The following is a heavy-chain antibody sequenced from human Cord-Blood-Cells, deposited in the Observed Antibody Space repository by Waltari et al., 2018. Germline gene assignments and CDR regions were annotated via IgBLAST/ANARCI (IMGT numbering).Heavy chain of an antibody. J-gene: IGHJ4*02. D-gene: IGHD3-10*01. V-gene: IGHV3-21*01. Sequence: EVQLVESGGGLVKPGGSLRLSCAASGFPFSSYSMTWVRQAPGKGLEWVSSMSSSSYIYYADSVKGRFTISRDNAKNSLYLQMNSLRAEDTAVYYCASLLSGGFGEAQIDYWGQGTLVTVSS. CDR1: GFPFSSYS. CDR2: MSSSSYI. CDR3: ASLLSGGFGEAQIDY.